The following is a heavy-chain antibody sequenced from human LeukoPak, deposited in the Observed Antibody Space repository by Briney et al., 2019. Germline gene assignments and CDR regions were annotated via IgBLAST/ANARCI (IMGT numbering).Heavy chain of an antibody. CDR2: IYYSGST. CDR1: GDSISSYY. D-gene: IGHD1-26*01. J-gene: IGHJ4*02. Sequence: PSETLSLTCTVSGDSISSYYWSWIRQPPGKGLEWIGYIYYSGSTNYNPSLKSRVNISVDTSKNQFSLKLSSVTAADTAVYYCARGSGIVGATFDYWGQGTLVTVSS. CDR3: ARGSGIVGATFDY. V-gene: IGHV4-59*01.